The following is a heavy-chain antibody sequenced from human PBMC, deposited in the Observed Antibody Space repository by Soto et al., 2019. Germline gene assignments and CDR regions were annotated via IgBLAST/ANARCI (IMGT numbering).Heavy chain of an antibody. Sequence: GESLKISCAASGFTFSSYWMHWVRQAPGKGLVWVSRINSDGSSTSYADSVKGRFTISRDNAKNTLYLQMDSLRAEDTAVYYCARGEMATIAEYFQHWGQGTLVTVSS. CDR2: INSDGSST. CDR3: ARGEMATIAEYFQH. V-gene: IGHV3-74*01. D-gene: IGHD5-12*01. J-gene: IGHJ1*01. CDR1: GFTFSSYW.